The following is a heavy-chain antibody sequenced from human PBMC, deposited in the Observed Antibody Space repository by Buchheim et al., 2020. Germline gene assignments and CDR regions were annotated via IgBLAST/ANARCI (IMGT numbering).Heavy chain of an antibody. J-gene: IGHJ6*02. CDR2: ISGSGGST. CDR1: GFTFSNYA. Sequence: ELVLLESGGGLVQPGGSLRLSCAASGFTFSNYAMSWVRQAPGKGLEWVSAISGSGGSTYYADSVKGRFTISRDNSKNTLYLQMNSLRAEDTAVYYCSTSYCSSTSCPYGMDVWGQGTT. V-gene: IGHV3-23*01. CDR3: STSYCSSTSCPYGMDV. D-gene: IGHD2-2*01.